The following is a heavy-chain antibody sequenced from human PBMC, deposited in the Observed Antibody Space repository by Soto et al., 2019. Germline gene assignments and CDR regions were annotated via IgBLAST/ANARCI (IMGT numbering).Heavy chain of an antibody. CDR1: GFTFNIYG. CDR3: ARDPGERDIVVVVRSPANWFDP. CDR2: ISHDGSTK. V-gene: IGHV3-30*03. J-gene: IGHJ5*02. D-gene: IGHD2-15*01. Sequence: QVQLVESGGGVVQPGRSLRLSCAASGFTFNIYGMHWVRQAPDKGLEWVAVISHDGSTKHYADSVMGRFDISRDNSKNTLYPQMNSRRPEDTAVYYCARDPGERDIVVVVRSPANWFDPWGQGTLVTVSS.